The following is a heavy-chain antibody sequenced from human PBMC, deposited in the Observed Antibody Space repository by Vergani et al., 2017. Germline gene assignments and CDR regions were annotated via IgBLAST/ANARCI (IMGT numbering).Heavy chain of an antibody. CDR1: GYTFTSYY. CDR2: FDPEDGET. CDR3: TTQEDYYYYMDV. V-gene: IGHV1-24*01. J-gene: IGHJ6*03. Sequence: QVQLVQSGAEVKKPGASVKVSCKASGYTFTSYYMHWVRQAPGKGLEWMGGFDPEDGETIYAQKFQGRVTMTEDTSTDTAYMELSSLRSEDTAVYYCTTQEDYYYYMDVWGKGTTVTVSS.